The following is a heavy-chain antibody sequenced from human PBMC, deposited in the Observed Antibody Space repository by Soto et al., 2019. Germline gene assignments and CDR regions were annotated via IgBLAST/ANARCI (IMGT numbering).Heavy chain of an antibody. CDR3: ARDPVVVAATKGPYYFDY. D-gene: IGHD2-15*01. Sequence: GGSLRLSCAASGFTFSSYSMNWVRQAPGKGLEWVSYISSSSSTIYYADSVKGRFTISRDNAKNSLYLQMNSLRAEDTAVYYCARDPVVVAATKGPYYFDYWGQGTLVTVSS. J-gene: IGHJ4*02. CDR1: GFTFSSYS. CDR2: ISSSSSTI. V-gene: IGHV3-48*01.